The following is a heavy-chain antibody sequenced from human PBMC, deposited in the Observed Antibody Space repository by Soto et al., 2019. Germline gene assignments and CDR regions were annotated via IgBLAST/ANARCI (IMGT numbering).Heavy chain of an antibody. CDR2: ISWNSATI. Sequence: EVQLVESGGGLVQPGRSLRLSCAASGFKFDDYAIHWVRQVPGKGLEWVSSISWNSATILYADSVKGRFTISRDSATNSVDLQMHSPRTEDTALYYCAKDKWGSNPPARYFDYWGPGTLVSVSS. J-gene: IGHJ4*02. CDR1: GFKFDDYA. CDR3: AKDKWGSNPPARYFDY. D-gene: IGHD2-8*01. V-gene: IGHV3-9*01.